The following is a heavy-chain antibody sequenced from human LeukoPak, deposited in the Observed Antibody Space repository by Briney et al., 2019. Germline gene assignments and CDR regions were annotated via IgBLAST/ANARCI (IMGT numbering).Heavy chain of an antibody. CDR1: GGSISSYY. CDR3: ATRIAYGGDPYYYYYYGMDV. CDR2: IYYSGST. V-gene: IGHV4-59*12. Sequence: KTSETLSLTCTVSGGSISSYYWSWIRQPPGKGLEWIGYIYYSGSTNYNPSLKSRVTISVDTSKNQFSLKLSSVTAADTAVYYCATRIAYGGDPYYYYYYGMDVWGQGTTVTVSS. J-gene: IGHJ6*02. D-gene: IGHD2-21*02.